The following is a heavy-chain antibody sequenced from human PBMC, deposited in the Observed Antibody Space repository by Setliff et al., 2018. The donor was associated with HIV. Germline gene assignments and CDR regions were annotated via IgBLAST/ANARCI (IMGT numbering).Heavy chain of an antibody. V-gene: IGHV4-59*01. J-gene: IGHJ2*01. CDR2: IYYSGST. D-gene: IGHD2-15*01. Sequence: SETLSLTCTVSGGSISSYYWSWIRQPQGKGLEWIGYIYYSGSTNYNPSLKSRVTISVDTSKNQFSLKLSSVTAADTAVYYCARDQTDGGNGEWRFRPRDYWYFDLWGRGTLVTVSS. CDR1: GGSISSYY. CDR3: ARDQTDGGNGEWRFRPRDYWYFDL.